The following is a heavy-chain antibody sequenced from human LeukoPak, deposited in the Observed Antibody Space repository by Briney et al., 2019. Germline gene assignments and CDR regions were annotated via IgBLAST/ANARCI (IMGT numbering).Heavy chain of an antibody. D-gene: IGHD3-3*01. CDR2: IYYSGST. Sequence: SETLSLTCTVSGGSISSYYWSWIRQPPGKGLEWIGYIYYSGSTNYNPSLKSRVTISVDTSKNQFSLKLSSVTAADTAVYYCARGDYDFSEIKAYYFDYWGQGTLVTVSS. CDR3: ARGDYDFSEIKAYYFDY. J-gene: IGHJ4*02. V-gene: IGHV4-59*12. CDR1: GGSISSYY.